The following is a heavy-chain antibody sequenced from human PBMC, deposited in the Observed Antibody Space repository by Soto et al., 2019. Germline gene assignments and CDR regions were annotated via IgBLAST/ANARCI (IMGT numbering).Heavy chain of an antibody. J-gene: IGHJ4*02. CDR1: GFAFSNYE. Sequence: EVQLVASGGGLVQPGGSLRLSCAASGFAFSNYEMNWVRQAPGKGLAWVSYISLSGSTIYYADSVKGRFTIYRDDAKNSLYLQMNSLRADDTAVYYCARESFSASPNFFYSWGQGTLVTVSS. CDR2: ISLSGSTI. V-gene: IGHV3-48*03. CDR3: ARESFSASPNFFYS. D-gene: IGHD3-3*02.